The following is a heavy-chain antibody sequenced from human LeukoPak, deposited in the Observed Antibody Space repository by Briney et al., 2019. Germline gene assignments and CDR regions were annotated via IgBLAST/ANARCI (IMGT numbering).Heavy chain of an antibody. V-gene: IGHV3-21*01. CDR2: ISGSGTYI. Sequence: GGSLRLSCAASGFTFSSNSMNWVRQAPGKGLECVSSISGSGTYIYYADSVKGRFTISRDNAKNSVYLQMNSLRAEDTAVYYCARDLAYCGGDCGHWGQGTLVTVSP. CDR1: GFTFSSNS. CDR3: ARDLAYCGGDCGH. J-gene: IGHJ4*02. D-gene: IGHD2-21*01.